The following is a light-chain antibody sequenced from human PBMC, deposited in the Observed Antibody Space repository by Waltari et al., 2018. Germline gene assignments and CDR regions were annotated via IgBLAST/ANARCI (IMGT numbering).Light chain of an antibody. V-gene: IGKV2-28*01. CDR3: MQARQTPWT. J-gene: IGKJ1*01. CDR2: LVS. Sequence: EIVMTQSPLSLSVTPGEPASISCRSSQSLLHSSGNTFLDWYLQKPGQSPQLLIYLVSNRASGVPDRFSGSGSGTDFTLQISRVEAEDVGVYFYMQARQTPWTFGQGTKVEIK. CDR1: QSLLHSSGNTF.